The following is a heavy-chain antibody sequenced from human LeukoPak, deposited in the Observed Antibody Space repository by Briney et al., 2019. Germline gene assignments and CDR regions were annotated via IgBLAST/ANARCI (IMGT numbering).Heavy chain of an antibody. CDR3: ARGGLYDSSGYYYGGFDY. D-gene: IGHD3-22*01. CDR1: GYTFTIYY. J-gene: IGHJ4*02. Sequence: ASVKVSFKASGYTFTIYYMHWVRQAPGQGLEWMGIINPSGGSTRYAQKFQGRVTLTRDTSTSTLYMELSSLRSEDTAVYYCARGGLYDSSGYYYGGFDYWGQGTLVTVSS. V-gene: IGHV1-46*01. CDR2: INPSGGST.